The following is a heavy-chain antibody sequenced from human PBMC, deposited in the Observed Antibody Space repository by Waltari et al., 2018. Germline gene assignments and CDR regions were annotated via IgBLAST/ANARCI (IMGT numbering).Heavy chain of an antibody. CDR3: ARERPLWGSGWYYFDY. Sequence: EVQLVESGGGLIQPGGSLRLSYAASGFTVSSKYMSWVRQAPGKGLEWVSFIYSGGSTYYADSVKGRFTISRDNSKNTLYLQMNSLRAEDTAVYYCARERPLWGSGWYYFDYWGQGTLVTVSS. J-gene: IGHJ4*02. CDR2: IYSGGST. D-gene: IGHD6-19*01. CDR1: GFTVSSKY. V-gene: IGHV3-53*01.